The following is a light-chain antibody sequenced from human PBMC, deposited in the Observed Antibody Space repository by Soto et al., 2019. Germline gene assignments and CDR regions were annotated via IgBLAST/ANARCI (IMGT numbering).Light chain of an antibody. CDR2: GAS. J-gene: IGKJ1*01. V-gene: IGKV3-20*01. CDR3: QQYNNWPLT. Sequence: IVWPQSLGTPPLSPGSSATLSCMASQSVSISHLAWYQQKLGQAPRLLIYGASSRATGIPDRFSGSGSGTEFTLTICRLQSEDFAVYHCQQYNNWPLTFGQGAKVDNK. CDR1: QSVSISH.